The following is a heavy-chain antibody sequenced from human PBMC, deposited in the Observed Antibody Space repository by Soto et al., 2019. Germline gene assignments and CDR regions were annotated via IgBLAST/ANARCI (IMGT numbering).Heavy chain of an antibody. D-gene: IGHD3-10*01. J-gene: IGHJ6*02. V-gene: IGHV4-31*03. Sequence: PSETLSLTCTVSGGSISSGGYYWSWIRQHPGKGLEWIGYIYYSGSTYYNPSLKSRVTILVDTSKNQFSLKLSSVTAADTAVYYCARELVTLVRGGLYYYYGMDVWGQGTTVTVSS. CDR1: GGSISSGGYY. CDR2: IYYSGST. CDR3: ARELVTLVRGGLYYYYGMDV.